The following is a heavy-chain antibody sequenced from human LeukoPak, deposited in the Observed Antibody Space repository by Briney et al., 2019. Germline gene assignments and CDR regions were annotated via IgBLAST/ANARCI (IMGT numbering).Heavy chain of an antibody. CDR1: GGSISSYY. Sequence: SETLSLTCTVSGGSISSYYWSWIRQPPGKGLEWIGYIYYSGSTNCNPSLKSRVTISVNTSKNQFSLKLSSVTAADTAVYYCARSPIGSRFRFDPWGQGTLVTVSS. V-gene: IGHV4-59*01. J-gene: IGHJ5*02. CDR2: IYYSGST. CDR3: ARSPIGSRFRFDP. D-gene: IGHD6-13*01.